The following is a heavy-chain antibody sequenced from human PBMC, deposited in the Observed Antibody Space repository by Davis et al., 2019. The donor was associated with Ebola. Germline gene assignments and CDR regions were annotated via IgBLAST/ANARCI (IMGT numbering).Heavy chain of an antibody. V-gene: IGHV3-9*01. CDR2: ISWNSGSR. Sequence: PGGSLRLSCAASGFTFDDYAMHWVRQVPGKGLEWVSGISWNSGSRDYADSVKGRFTISRDNSKNTVSLQMSSLRAEDTAVYYCAKVADSSGYPWPFSFDHWGQGTLVTVSS. D-gene: IGHD3-22*01. CDR3: AKVADSSGYPWPFSFDH. J-gene: IGHJ4*02. CDR1: GFTFDDYA.